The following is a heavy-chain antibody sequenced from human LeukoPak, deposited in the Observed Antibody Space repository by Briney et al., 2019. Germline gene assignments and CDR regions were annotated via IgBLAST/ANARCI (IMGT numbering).Heavy chain of an antibody. CDR3: AGYLLYDSSGYYYELGKGFAY. J-gene: IGHJ4*02. CDR1: GFTFDDYG. CDR2: INWNGGST. Sequence: GGSLRLSCAASGFTFDDYGMSWVRQAPGKGLEWVSGINWNGGSTDYADSVKGRFTISRDNAKNSLYLQMNSLRAEDTALYYCAGYLLYDSSGYYYELGKGFAYWGQGTLVTVSS. V-gene: IGHV3-20*04. D-gene: IGHD3-22*01.